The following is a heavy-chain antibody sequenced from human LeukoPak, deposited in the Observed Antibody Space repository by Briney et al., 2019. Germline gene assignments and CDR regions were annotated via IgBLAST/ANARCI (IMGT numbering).Heavy chain of an antibody. CDR1: GCSISSYY. CDR2: IYTSGST. J-gene: IGHJ6*03. CDR3: ARQSIAARNYYYYMDV. V-gene: IGHV4-4*09. Sequence: PSETLTLTCTGSGCSISSYYWSWIRQPPGKGLEWIGYIYTSGSTNYNPSLKSGVTISVDTSKNQFSLKLSTVTAADTAVYYCARQSIAARNYYYYMDVWGKGTTVTVSS. D-gene: IGHD6-6*01.